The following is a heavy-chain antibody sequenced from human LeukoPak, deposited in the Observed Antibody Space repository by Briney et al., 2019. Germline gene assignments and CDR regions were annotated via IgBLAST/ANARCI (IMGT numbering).Heavy chain of an antibody. Sequence: PSETLSLTWAVYGGSFSGYYWSWIRQPPGKGLEWIGEINHSGSTNYNPSLKSRVTISVDTSKNQFSLKLSSVTAADTAVYFCARLGRIWVAARPVDIWGQGTMVTVSS. V-gene: IGHV4-34*01. CDR3: ARLGRIWVAARPVDI. D-gene: IGHD6-6*01. CDR2: INHSGST. CDR1: GGSFSGYY. J-gene: IGHJ3*02.